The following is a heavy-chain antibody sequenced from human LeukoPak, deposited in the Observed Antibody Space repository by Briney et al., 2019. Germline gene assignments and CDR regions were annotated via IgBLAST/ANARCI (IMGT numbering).Heavy chain of an antibody. Sequence: SETQSLTCTVSGGSISSSSYYGGWIRQPPGKGLEWIGSIYYRGSTYYNPSRKSRVTLSVDTSKNQYSLKLSSVTDADTAVYYCAREGGIVGARGPVNAFDIWGQGTMVTVSS. J-gene: IGHJ3*02. D-gene: IGHD1-26*01. V-gene: IGHV4-39*07. CDR3: AREGGIVGARGPVNAFDI. CDR2: IYYRGST. CDR1: GGSISSSSYY.